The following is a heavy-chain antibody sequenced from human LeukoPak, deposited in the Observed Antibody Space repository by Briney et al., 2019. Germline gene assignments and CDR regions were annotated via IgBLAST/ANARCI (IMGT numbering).Heavy chain of an antibody. CDR1: GFTFSSYA. CDR3: AKEPARLRYFDWLFYPLHFDY. CDR2: ISGSGGST. Sequence: PGGSLRLSCAASGFTFSSYAMSWVRQAPGKGLEWVSAISGSGGSTYYADSVKGRFTISRDNSKNTLYLQMNSLRAEDTAVYYCAKEPARLRYFDWLFYPLHFDYWGQGTLVTVSS. V-gene: IGHV3-23*01. J-gene: IGHJ4*02. D-gene: IGHD3-9*01.